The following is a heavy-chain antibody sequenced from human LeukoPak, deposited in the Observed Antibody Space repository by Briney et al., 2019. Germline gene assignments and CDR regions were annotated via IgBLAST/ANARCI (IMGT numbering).Heavy chain of an antibody. CDR3: ARWSSSYFDY. D-gene: IGHD6-6*01. Sequence: GASVKVSCKASGYTFTGYNMHWVRQAPGQGLEWMGWINPNSGGTNYAQKFQGRVTMTRDTSISTAYMELSWLRSDDTAVYYCARWSSSYFDYWGQGTLVTVSS. J-gene: IGHJ4*02. CDR1: GYTFTGYN. V-gene: IGHV1-2*02. CDR2: INPNSGGT.